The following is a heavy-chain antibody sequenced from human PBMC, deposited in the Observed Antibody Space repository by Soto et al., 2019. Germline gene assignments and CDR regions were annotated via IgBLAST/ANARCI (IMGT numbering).Heavy chain of an antibody. CDR3: ARDRDLYSSPPGCYFDY. D-gene: IGHD6-13*01. J-gene: IGHJ4*02. Sequence: QVQLVQSGAEVKKPGASVKVSCKASGYTFTSYYMHWVRQAPGQGLEWMGIINPSGGSTSYAQKFQGRVNMTRDTSTSTVYMELSSLRSEDTAVYYCARDRDLYSSPPGCYFDYWGQGTLVTVSS. CDR2: INPSGGST. V-gene: IGHV1-46*01. CDR1: GYTFTSYY.